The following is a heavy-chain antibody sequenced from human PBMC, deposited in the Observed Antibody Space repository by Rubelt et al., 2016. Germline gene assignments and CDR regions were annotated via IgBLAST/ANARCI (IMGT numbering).Heavy chain of an antibody. CDR1: GYTFTGYY. CDR2: INPNSGGT. J-gene: IGHJ4*02. Sequence: QVQLVQSGAEVKKPGASVKVSCKASGYTFTGYYMHWVRQAPGQGLEWMGWINPNSGGTNYAQKFQGRVTMTRDTSISTAYMELVRLGSDDTAVYYCARDLDSYCGGDCSCFDYWGQGTLVTVSS. V-gene: IGHV1-2*02. D-gene: IGHD2-21*01. CDR3: ARDLDSYCGGDCSCFDY.